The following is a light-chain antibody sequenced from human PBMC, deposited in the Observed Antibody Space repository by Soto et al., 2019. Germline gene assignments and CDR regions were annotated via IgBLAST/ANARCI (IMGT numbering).Light chain of an antibody. CDR3: GSDTSGSTQYV. V-gene: IGLV2-14*01. J-gene: IGLJ1*01. CDR2: EVN. Sequence: QSVLTQPASVSGSPGQSITISCTGTSSDVGAYKYVSWYQQHPGKAPKLMLYEVNHRPSGVSNRFSGSKSGNTASLTISGLKAEYEDDYYCGSDTSGSTQYVVGTGTKLTVL. CDR1: SSDVGAYKY.